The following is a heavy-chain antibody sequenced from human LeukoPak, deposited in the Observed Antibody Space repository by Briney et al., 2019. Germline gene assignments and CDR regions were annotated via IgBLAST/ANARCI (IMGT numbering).Heavy chain of an antibody. J-gene: IGHJ4*02. D-gene: IGHD5-18*01. CDR2: INSDGSRT. Sequence: PGGSLRLSCAASGFTFSSHWMNWVRQAPGKGLVWVSRINSDGSRTSYADSVKGRFTISRDNAKNTLYLQMNSLRAEDTAVYYCTKGTIWLPFDYWGQGTLVTVSS. CDR1: GFTFSSHW. V-gene: IGHV3-74*01. CDR3: TKGTIWLPFDY.